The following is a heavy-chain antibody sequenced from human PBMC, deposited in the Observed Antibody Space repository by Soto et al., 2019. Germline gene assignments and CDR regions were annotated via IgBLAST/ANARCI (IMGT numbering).Heavy chain of an antibody. CDR1: GFTFSNFA. Sequence: QVQLVESGGGVVQPGTSLRLSCAASGFTFSNFAMHWVRQAPGKGLEWVAVISYDGNNKYYADSVKGRFTISRDNSKNTLYLQMNSLRAEDTAVYYCARDSYGMDVWGQGTTVTVSS. V-gene: IGHV3-30-3*01. CDR2: ISYDGNNK. CDR3: ARDSYGMDV. J-gene: IGHJ6*02.